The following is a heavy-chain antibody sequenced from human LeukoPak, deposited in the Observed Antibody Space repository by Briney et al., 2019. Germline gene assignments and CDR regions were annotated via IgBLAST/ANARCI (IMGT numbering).Heavy chain of an antibody. CDR3: AKYAPPTTVVTRFFDY. J-gene: IGHJ4*02. V-gene: IGHV3-23*01. Sequence: GGSLRLSCAASGFSFSNYAMTWVRQAPGKGLEWVSVIGSDGGGIQYADSVKGRFSIFRDNSKNTLYLQMNSLRVEDTAVYYCAKYAPPTTVVTRFFDYWGQGTLVTVSS. CDR2: IGSDGGGI. CDR1: GFSFSNYA. D-gene: IGHD4-23*01.